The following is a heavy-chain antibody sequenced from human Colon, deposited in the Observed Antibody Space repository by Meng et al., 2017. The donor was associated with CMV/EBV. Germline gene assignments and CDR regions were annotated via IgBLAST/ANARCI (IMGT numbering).Heavy chain of an antibody. J-gene: IGHJ4*02. CDR1: GFSFSESG. D-gene: IGHD3-3*01. CDR2: IDTTNH. V-gene: IGHV3-30*02. CDR3: SNGLLGVQGH. Sequence: GRLVEAGGGVVQPGGSLRLSCGASGFSFSESGIHWLRQAPGKGLEWVSFIDTTNHYYADSVKGRFTISRDDSKRMVYLQMNNLKTEDTAMYFCSNGLLGVQGHWGQGTLVTVSS.